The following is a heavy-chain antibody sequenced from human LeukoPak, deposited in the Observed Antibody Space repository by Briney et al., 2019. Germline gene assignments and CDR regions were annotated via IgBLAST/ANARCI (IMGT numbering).Heavy chain of an antibody. CDR3: ARVVSSGYYYFDH. V-gene: IGHV1-46*01. Sequence: ASVKVSCKASGYIFINYYIHWVRQAPGQGLEWVGIINPSGGSTSYAQRFQGRVTMTRDTSTSTVYMELSSLRSEDTAVYYCARVVSSGYYYFDHWGQGTLVTVSS. CDR1: GYIFINYY. J-gene: IGHJ4*02. CDR2: INPSGGST. D-gene: IGHD3-22*01.